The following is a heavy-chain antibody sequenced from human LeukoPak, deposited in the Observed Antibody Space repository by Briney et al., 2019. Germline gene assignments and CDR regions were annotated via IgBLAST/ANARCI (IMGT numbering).Heavy chain of an antibody. CDR3: ARQPYYDFWSGYYGGAFDI. CDR2: IYYSGST. CDR1: GGSISSYY. V-gene: IGHV4-59*08. J-gene: IGHJ3*02. D-gene: IGHD3-3*01. Sequence: PSETLSLTCTVSGGSISSYYWSWIRQPPGKGLEWIGYIYYSGSTNYNPSPKSRVTISVDTSKNQFSLKLSSVTAADTAVYYCARQPYYDFWSGYYGGAFDIWGQGTMVTVSS.